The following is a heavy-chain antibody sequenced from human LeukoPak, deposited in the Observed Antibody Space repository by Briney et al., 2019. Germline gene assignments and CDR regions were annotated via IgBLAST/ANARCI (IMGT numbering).Heavy chain of an antibody. CDR1: GGSISSYY. D-gene: IGHD6-19*01. CDR2: IYYSGST. V-gene: IGHV4-59*01. CDR3: AREYSSGWSVNAFDI. J-gene: IGHJ3*02. Sequence: SETLSLTCTVSGGSISSYYWSWIRHPPGKGLEWIGYIYYSGSTNYNPSLKSRVTISVDTSKNQFSLKLSSVTAADTAVYYCAREYSSGWSVNAFDIWGQGTMVTVSS.